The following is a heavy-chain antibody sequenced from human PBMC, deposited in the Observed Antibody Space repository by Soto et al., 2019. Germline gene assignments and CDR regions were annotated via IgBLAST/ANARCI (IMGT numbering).Heavy chain of an antibody. J-gene: IGHJ4*02. CDR2: IYNSGST. D-gene: IGHD6-19*01. V-gene: IGHV4-61*01. Sequence: QVQLQESGPGLVKPSETLSLTCTVSGGSVTSGSYYWSWLRQPPGKGLEWIGYIYNSGSTNYNPSLKSRVTIAVDTPKRQIALKLSSVTAADTVVYYCAKDQGIAVAVFDYWGQGTLVTVSS. CDR1: GGSVTSGSYY. CDR3: AKDQGIAVAVFDY.